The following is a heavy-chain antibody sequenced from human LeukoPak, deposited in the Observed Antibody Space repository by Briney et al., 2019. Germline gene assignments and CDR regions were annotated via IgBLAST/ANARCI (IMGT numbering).Heavy chain of an antibody. CDR3: AGIPTAYYYYYMDV. Sequence: GASVKVSCKASGYTFTSYYMHWVRQAPGQGLEWMGIINPSGGSTSYAQKFQGRVTTTRDTSISTAYMELSRLRSDDTAVYYCAGIPTAYYYYYMDVWGKGTTVTVSS. D-gene: IGHD1-14*01. J-gene: IGHJ6*03. CDR1: GYTFTSYY. V-gene: IGHV1-46*01. CDR2: INPSGGST.